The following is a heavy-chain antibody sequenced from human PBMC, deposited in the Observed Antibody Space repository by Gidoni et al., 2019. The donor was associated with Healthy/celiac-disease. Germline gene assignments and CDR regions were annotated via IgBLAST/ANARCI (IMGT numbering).Heavy chain of an antibody. CDR3: ASTDGDYEGWFDP. CDR2: ISSSSSYI. V-gene: IGHV3-21*01. Sequence: EVQLVESGGGLVKPGGSLRLSCAASGFTFSSYSMNWVRQAPGKGLEWVSSISSSSSYIYYADSVKGRFTISRDNAKNSLYLQMNSLRAEDTAVYYCASTDGDYEGWFDPWGQGTLVTVSS. CDR1: GFTFSSYS. D-gene: IGHD4-17*01. J-gene: IGHJ5*02.